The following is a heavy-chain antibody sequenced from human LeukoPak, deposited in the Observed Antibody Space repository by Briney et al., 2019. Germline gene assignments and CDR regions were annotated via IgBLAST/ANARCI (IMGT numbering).Heavy chain of an antibody. CDR3: ARSQTYYYDSSGYYWFDP. V-gene: IGHV1-18*01. Sequence: ASVKVSCKASGYTFTSYGISWVRQAPGQGLEWMGWISAYNGNTNYAQKLQGRATMTTDTSTSTAYMELRSLRSDDTAVYYCARSQTYYYDSSGYYWFDPWGQGTLVTVSS. J-gene: IGHJ5*02. CDR2: ISAYNGNT. D-gene: IGHD3-22*01. CDR1: GYTFTSYG.